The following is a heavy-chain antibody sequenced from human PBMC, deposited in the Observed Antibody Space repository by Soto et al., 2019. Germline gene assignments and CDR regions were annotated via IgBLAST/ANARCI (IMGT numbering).Heavy chain of an antibody. CDR2: ISSSTSYV. CDR1: GASFSGSY. CDR3: ARDPSEGRVGNWFES. V-gene: IGHV3-21*06. J-gene: IGHJ5*01. D-gene: IGHD2-2*01. Sequence: ETLALTCSVYGASFSGSYWSWIRQPPGKGLEWVASISSSTSYVYYADSVKGRFSTSRDNAKNILYLEMYALRTEDTAVYYCARDPSEGRVGNWFESWGQGTLVTVYS.